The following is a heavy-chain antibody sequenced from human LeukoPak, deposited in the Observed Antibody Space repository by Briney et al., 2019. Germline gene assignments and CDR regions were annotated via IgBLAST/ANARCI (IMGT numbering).Heavy chain of an antibody. CDR1: GFTVSSNY. Sequence: PGGSLRLSCAASGFTVSSNYMSWVRQAPGKGLEWVSVIYSGGNTYYADSVKGRFTISRDNSKNTLFLQMNSLRAEDTAVYYCMIGTPAESFQRWGQGTLVTVSP. CDR2: IYSGGNT. D-gene: IGHD3-10*02. CDR3: MIGTPAESFQR. V-gene: IGHV3-53*01. J-gene: IGHJ1*01.